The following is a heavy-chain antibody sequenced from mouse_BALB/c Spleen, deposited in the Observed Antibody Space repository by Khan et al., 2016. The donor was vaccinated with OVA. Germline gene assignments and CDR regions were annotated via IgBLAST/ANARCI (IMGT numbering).Heavy chain of an antibody. CDR1: GYSITSDYA. Sequence: VQLKESGPGLVKPSQSLSLTCTVTGYSITSDYAWNWIRQFPGNKLEWMGYISSTGSTSYNPPLKSRISITRDTSKNQVFLQLNSVTTEDTDTYYCARSLYYGDSDAMDYWGQGTSVTVSS. CDR2: ISSTGST. D-gene: IGHD2-13*01. V-gene: IGHV3-2*02. CDR3: ARSLYYGDSDAMDY. J-gene: IGHJ4*01.